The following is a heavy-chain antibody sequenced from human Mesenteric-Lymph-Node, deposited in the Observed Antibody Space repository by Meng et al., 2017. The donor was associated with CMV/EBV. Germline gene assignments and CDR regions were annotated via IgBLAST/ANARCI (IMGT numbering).Heavy chain of an antibody. Sequence: QLQLQESGPGLVKPSETLSISSTVSGGSISSSSYYWGWTRQPPGKGLEWIGSIYYSGSTYYNPSLKSRVTISVDTSKNQFSLKLSSVTAADTAVYYCARPHYYGSGSSPWFDPWGQGTLVTVSS. CDR3: ARPHYYGSGSSPWFDP. V-gene: IGHV4-39*01. CDR1: GGSISSSSYY. CDR2: IYYSGST. D-gene: IGHD3-10*01. J-gene: IGHJ5*02.